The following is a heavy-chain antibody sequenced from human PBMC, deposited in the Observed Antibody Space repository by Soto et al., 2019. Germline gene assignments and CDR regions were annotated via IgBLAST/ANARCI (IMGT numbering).Heavy chain of an antibody. CDR2: IIPLLGMT. CDR3: TRDQYCSVSTCFGYPDV. CDR1: GVTFSTHT. J-gene: IGHJ6*03. D-gene: IGHD2-15*01. V-gene: IGHV1-69*08. Sequence: HVQLLQSGAEVKKPGSSVKVSCHASGVTFSTHTITWVRQAPGQGLEWVGRIIPLLGMTDYAQRFQGRITLTTGQSTGTEPSKLTRQTPGDTAPYYCTRDQYCSVSTCFGYPDVWSTGTAVTVTS.